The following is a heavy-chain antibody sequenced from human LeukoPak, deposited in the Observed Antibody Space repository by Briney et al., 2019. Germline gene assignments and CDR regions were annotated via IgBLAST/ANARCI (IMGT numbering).Heavy chain of an antibody. J-gene: IGHJ4*02. D-gene: IGHD3-10*02. Sequence: SETLSLTCTVSGGSISSYYWGWIRQPPGKGLEWIGSIYYSGSTYYNPSLKSRVTISVDTSKNQFSLKLSSVTAADTAVYYCARHALRSDGGDYWGQGTLVTVSS. CDR1: GGSISSYY. V-gene: IGHV4-39*01. CDR2: IYYSGST. CDR3: ARHALRSDGGDY.